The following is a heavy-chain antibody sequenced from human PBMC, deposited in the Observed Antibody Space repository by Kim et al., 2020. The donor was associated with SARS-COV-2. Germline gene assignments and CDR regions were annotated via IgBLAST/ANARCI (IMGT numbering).Heavy chain of an antibody. J-gene: IGHJ5*02. D-gene: IGHD2-2*01. CDR1: GDSINSYY. CDR3: ARVFVVVPAGIVLFDP. Sequence: SETLSLTCSVSGDSINSYYWSWIRQPPGGGLEWIGQIYYTGDDTNYNPTLKSRVTMSVDTSKNQFSLKLRSVTAADTAVYYCARVFVVVPAGIVLFDPWGQGTLVPVSS. CDR2: IYYTGDDT. V-gene: IGHV4-59*13.